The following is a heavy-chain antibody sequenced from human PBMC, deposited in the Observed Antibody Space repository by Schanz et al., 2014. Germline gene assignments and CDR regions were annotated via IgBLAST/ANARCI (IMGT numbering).Heavy chain of an antibody. D-gene: IGHD4-17*01. J-gene: IGHJ4*02. CDR1: GFTFSIYA. CDR3: AIHYGDRPL. Sequence: EVQLVESGGGLVQPGGSLRLSCSASGFTFSIYAMHWVRQAPGKGLEWVSYISSASSTINYADSVKGRFTISRDNAKNSLFLQMNSLRAEDTAVYYCAIHYGDRPLWGQGTLIAVSS. V-gene: IGHV3-48*01. CDR2: ISSASSTI.